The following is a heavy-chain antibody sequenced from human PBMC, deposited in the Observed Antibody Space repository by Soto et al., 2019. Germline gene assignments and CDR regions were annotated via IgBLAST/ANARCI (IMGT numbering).Heavy chain of an antibody. V-gene: IGHV4-34*01. J-gene: IGHJ6*02. CDR3: ARFIIAAAGLYYYYYGMDV. Sequence: SETLSLTCAVYGGSFSGYYWSWIRQPPGKGLEWIGEINHSGSTNYNPSLKSRVTISVDTSKNQFSLKLSSVTAADTAVYYCARFIIAAAGLYYYYYGMDVWGQGTTVTVSS. CDR2: INHSGST. CDR1: GGSFSGYY. D-gene: IGHD6-13*01.